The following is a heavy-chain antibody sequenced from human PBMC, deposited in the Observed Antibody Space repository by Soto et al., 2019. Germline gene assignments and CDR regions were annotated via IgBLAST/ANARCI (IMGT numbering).Heavy chain of an antibody. J-gene: IGHJ4*02. D-gene: IGHD6-13*01. CDR1: GFTFSSYW. V-gene: IGHV3-74*01. CDR3: ARVPPTYSSSWNGVPDY. Sequence: GGSLRLSCAASGFTFSSYWMHWVRQAPGKGLVWVSRINSDGSSTSYADSVKGRFTISRDNAKNTLYLQMNSLRAEDTAVYYCARVPPTYSSSWNGVPDYWGQGTLVTVSS. CDR2: INSDGSST.